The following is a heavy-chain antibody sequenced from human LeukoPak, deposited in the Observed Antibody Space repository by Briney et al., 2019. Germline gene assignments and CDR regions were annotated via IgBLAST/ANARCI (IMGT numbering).Heavy chain of an antibody. CDR3: ARDYGDYVIDDY. CDR1: GYTFSDYY. J-gene: IGHJ4*02. CDR2: INPNSGGT. Sequence: ASVKVFCKASGYTFSDYYIHWVRQAPGQGLEWMGWINPNSGGTNYAQKFQGRVTMTRYTSIRTAYMELSRLRSDDMAVYYCARDYGDYVIDDYWGQGTLVTVSS. V-gene: IGHV1-2*02. D-gene: IGHD4-17*01.